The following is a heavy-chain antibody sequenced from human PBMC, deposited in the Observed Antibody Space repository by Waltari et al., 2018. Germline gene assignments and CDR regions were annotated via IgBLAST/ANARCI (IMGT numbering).Heavy chain of an antibody. V-gene: IGHV1-69*15. CDR3: ARDIDSSGYYYWFDP. D-gene: IGHD3-22*01. CDR1: GVTFSSYA. J-gene: IGHJ5*02. Sequence: SGAEVKKPVSSVKVSCKASGVTFSSYAISWVRQAPGQGLEWMGRIIPIFGTANYAQKFQGRVTITADESTSTAYMELSSLRSEDTAVYYCARDIDSSGYYYWFDPWGQGTLVTVSS. CDR2: IIPIFGTA.